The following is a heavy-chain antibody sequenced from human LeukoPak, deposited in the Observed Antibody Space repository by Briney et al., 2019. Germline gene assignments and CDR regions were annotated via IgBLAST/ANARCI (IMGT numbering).Heavy chain of an antibody. V-gene: IGHV1-2*02. D-gene: IGHD3-22*01. CDR3: ARGPPTMKLDY. CDR1: GYTFTGYY. Sequence: EASVKVSCKASGYTFTGYYMHWVRQAPGQGLEWMGWINPNSGGTNYAQKFQGRVTITRNTSISTAYMELSSLRSEDTAVYYCARGPPTMKLDYWGQGTLVTVSS. CDR2: INPNSGGT. J-gene: IGHJ4*02.